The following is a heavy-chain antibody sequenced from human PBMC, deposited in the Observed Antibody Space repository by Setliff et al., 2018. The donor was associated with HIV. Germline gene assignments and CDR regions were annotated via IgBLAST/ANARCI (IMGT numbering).Heavy chain of an antibody. Sequence: PGESLKISCRTSGHNFATYYIAWVRQMPGKGPEWMGSVNPGDSSTKYNPSLQGQVTMSADKLINTAYLQWSSLKASDTAMYYCATRLLGYSGYGYWGQGTLVTVSS. CDR3: ATRLLGYSGYGY. CDR2: VNPGDSST. J-gene: IGHJ4*02. D-gene: IGHD5-12*01. CDR1: GHNFATYY. V-gene: IGHV5-51*01.